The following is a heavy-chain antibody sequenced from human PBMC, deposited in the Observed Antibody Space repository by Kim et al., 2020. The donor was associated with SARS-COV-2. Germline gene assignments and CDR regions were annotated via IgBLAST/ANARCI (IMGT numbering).Heavy chain of an antibody. D-gene: IGHD1-7*01. CDR2: IIPIFGTA. Sequence: SVKVSCKASGGTFSSYAISWVRQAPGQGLEWMGGIIPIFGTANYAQKFQGRVTITADESTSTAYMELSSLRSEDTAVYYCAREFGGNNWNYAGGVFDYWGQGTLVTVSS. CDR3: AREFGGNNWNYAGGVFDY. J-gene: IGHJ4*02. CDR1: GGTFSSYA. V-gene: IGHV1-69*13.